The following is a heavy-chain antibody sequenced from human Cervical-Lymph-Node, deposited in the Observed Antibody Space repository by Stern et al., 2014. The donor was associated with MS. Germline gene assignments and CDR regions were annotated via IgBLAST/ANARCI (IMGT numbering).Heavy chain of an antibody. CDR1: GGSISSSSYY. J-gene: IGHJ4*02. V-gene: IGHV4-39*01. CDR3: ARLKQLVGGGY. Sequence: QLQLQESGPGLVKPSETLSLTCTVSGGSISSSSYYWGWIRQPPGKGLEWIGRIHYSGSTYYNPSLKRRVTISVDTSKTPFSLKLSSVTAADTAVYYCARLKQLVGGGYWCQGTLVTVSS. CDR2: IHYSGST. D-gene: IGHD6-6*01.